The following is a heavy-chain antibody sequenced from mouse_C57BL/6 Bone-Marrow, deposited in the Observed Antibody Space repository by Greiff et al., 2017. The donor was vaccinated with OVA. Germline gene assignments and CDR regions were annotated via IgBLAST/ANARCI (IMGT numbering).Heavy chain of an antibody. D-gene: IGHD2-4*01. Sequence: EVLLVESGAELVRPGASVKLSCTASGFNIKDDYMHWVKQRPEQGLEWIGWIDPENGDTEYASKFQGKATIPADTSSNTAYLKLISLTSEDTAVYYCTTSEYDVGDWGQGTTLTVSS. CDR3: TTSEYDVGD. CDR2: IDPENGDT. J-gene: IGHJ2*01. V-gene: IGHV14-4*01. CDR1: GFNIKDDY.